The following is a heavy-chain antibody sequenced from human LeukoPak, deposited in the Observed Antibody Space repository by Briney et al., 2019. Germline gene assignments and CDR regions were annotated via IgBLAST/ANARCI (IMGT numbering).Heavy chain of an antibody. J-gene: IGHJ3*02. Sequence: SETLSLTCAVSGGSISSSNWWSWVRQPPGKGLEWIGEIYHSGSTNYNPSLKSRVTISVDKSKNQFSLKLRSVTAADTAVYYCARDAARRVRYFDWLLYRIDAFDIWGQGTMVTVSS. CDR2: IYHSGST. D-gene: IGHD3-9*01. CDR3: ARDAARRVRYFDWLLYRIDAFDI. CDR1: GGSISSSNW. V-gene: IGHV4-4*02.